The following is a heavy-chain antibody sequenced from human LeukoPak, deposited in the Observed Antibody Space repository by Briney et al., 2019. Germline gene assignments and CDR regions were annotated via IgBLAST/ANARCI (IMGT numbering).Heavy chain of an antibody. D-gene: IGHD1-20*01. CDR2: IRYTGAT. CDR3: ARGITVVYYFDL. CDR1: GGSFSGYY. V-gene: IGHV4-34*01. J-gene: IGHJ2*01. Sequence: SETLSLTCAVDGGSFSGYYWSWFRQPPGKGLEWIGEIRYTGATNYSPSLKGRVTISPGTSNNQVSLRMKSVTAADTAVYYCARGITVVYYFDLWGRGTLVTVSS.